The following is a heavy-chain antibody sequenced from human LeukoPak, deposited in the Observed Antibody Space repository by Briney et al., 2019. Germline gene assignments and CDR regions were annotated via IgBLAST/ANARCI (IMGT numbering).Heavy chain of an antibody. CDR2: IYSSGCT. V-gene: IGHV4-59*01. CDR3: ARSANTRASFDY. Sequence: PSETLSLTCTVSGGSISSYYWSWIRQPPGKGLEWIGYIYSSGCTNYSPSLKSRVTISVDASKNHFSLKLNSVTAADTAVYLCARSANTRASFDYWGQGTLVTVSS. J-gene: IGHJ4*02. CDR1: GGSISSYY.